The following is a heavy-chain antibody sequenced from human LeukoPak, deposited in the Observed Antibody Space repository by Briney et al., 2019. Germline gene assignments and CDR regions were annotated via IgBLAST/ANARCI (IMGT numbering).Heavy chain of an antibody. J-gene: IGHJ4*02. CDR3: ARDVGGALDY. V-gene: IGHV3-7*03. CDR2: ISGDEGDK. Sequence: GGSLRLSCTVSGGTFRNYWMAWVGQAPGKGVEWVSNISGDEGDKTSVASVTGRFTISRDNAKQSLYLQTNRLRVEDTAVYYCARDVGGALDYWGQGTLVTVSS. CDR1: GGTFRNYW. D-gene: IGHD4-17*01.